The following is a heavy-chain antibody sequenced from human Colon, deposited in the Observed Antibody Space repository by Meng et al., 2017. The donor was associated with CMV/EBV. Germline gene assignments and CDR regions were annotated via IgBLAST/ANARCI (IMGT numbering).Heavy chain of an antibody. CDR3: ARDLVVATGEVDY. D-gene: IGHD2-8*02. V-gene: IGHV1-2*02. CDR2: INPNSGGT. CDR1: GYTFTGYY. Sequence: ASVKVSCKASGYTFTGYYMHWVRQAPGQGLEWMGWINPNSGGTNYAQKFQGRVTMTRDTSISPAYMELSRLRSDDTAVYYCARDLVVATGEVDYWGQGTLVTVSS. J-gene: IGHJ4*02.